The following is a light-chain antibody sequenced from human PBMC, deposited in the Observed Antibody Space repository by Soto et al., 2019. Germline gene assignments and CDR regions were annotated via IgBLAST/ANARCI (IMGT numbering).Light chain of an antibody. CDR2: WAS. V-gene: IGKV4-1*01. J-gene: IGKJ3*01. CDR1: QSVLYSSDNRSY. Sequence: DIVMTQSPDSPAVSLGERATIDCMSSQSVLYSSDNRSYLAWYQQKPGQPPKLLIYWASTRESGVPDRFSGSGSGTELTLTISSLQAEDVAVYYCQQYYGNPFTFGPGTKVDIK. CDR3: QQYYGNPFT.